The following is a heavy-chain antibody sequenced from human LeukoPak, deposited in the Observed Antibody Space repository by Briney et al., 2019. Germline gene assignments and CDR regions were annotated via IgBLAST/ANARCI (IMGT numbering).Heavy chain of an antibody. CDR3: AKELKPMIVVADLFDY. D-gene: IGHD3-22*01. CDR1: GFSFSTYG. J-gene: IGHJ4*02. V-gene: IGHV3-30*18. Sequence: GSLRLSCAASGFSFSTYGMHWVRQTPGKGLDWVALISYDGSNKYYADSVKGRFTISRDNSKNTLYLQMNSLRPEDTAVYYCAKELKPMIVVADLFDYWGQGTLVTVSS. CDR2: ISYDGSNK.